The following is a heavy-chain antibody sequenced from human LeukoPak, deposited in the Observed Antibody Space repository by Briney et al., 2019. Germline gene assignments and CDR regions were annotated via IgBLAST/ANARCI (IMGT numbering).Heavy chain of an antibody. CDR3: ATPGVHYDPSGYYPFQH. V-gene: IGHV1-8*01. Sequence: ASVKVSCKASGYTFTSYDFNWVQQATGQELEWMGWMNPNSGNTGYAQKFQGRVTMTRDTATSTAYMELSSLSSEDTAVYYCATPGVHYDPSGYYPFQHWGQGTLVTVSS. J-gene: IGHJ1*01. CDR2: MNPNSGNT. CDR1: GYTFTSYD. D-gene: IGHD3-22*01.